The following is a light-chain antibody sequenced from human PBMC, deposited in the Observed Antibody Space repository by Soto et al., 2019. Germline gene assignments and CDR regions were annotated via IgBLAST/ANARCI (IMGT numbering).Light chain of an antibody. J-gene: IGLJ2*01. CDR2: RNN. V-gene: IGLV1-47*01. Sequence: QSVLTQPPSASGTPGQRVNISCSGSSSNIGSNYVYWYRQFPGTAPKLLIQRNNQRPSGISNRFSGSKSGNTASLTLSGLQAEDEADYYCSSYTSSSTLVFGGGTKLTVL. CDR3: SSYTSSSTLV. CDR1: SSNIGSNY.